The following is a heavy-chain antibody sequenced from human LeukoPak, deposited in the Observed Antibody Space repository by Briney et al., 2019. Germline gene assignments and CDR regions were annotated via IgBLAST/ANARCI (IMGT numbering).Heavy chain of an antibody. V-gene: IGHV1-2*02. D-gene: IGHD5-12*01. Sequence: GASVKVSYKASGYTFTGYYMHWVRQAPGQGLEWMGWINPNSGGTNYAQKFQGRVTMTKDTSISTAYMELSRLRSDDTAVYYCARGGDIVATTLYYYYYGMDVWGQGTTVTVSS. CDR2: INPNSGGT. CDR1: GYTFTGYY. J-gene: IGHJ6*02. CDR3: ARGGDIVATTLYYYYYGMDV.